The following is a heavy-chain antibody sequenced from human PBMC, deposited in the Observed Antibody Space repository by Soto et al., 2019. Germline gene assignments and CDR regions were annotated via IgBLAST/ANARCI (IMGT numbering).Heavy chain of an antibody. D-gene: IGHD3-16*01. CDR3: ARGTTWGYFDY. V-gene: IGHV4-30-2*01. CDR1: GGSISSGGYS. J-gene: IGHJ4*02. CDR2: IYHSGST. Sequence: PSEPLSLTCAVSGGSISSGGYSWSWIRQPPGKGLEWIGYIYHSGSTYYNPSLKSRVTISVDRSKNQFSLKLSSVTAADTAVYYCARGTTWGYFDYWGQGTLVTVSS.